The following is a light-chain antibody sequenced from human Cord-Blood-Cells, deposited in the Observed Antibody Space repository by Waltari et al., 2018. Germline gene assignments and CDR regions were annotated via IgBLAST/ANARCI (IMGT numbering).Light chain of an antibody. J-gene: IGKJ1*01. CDR3: QQYYSTPWT. V-gene: IGKV4-1*01. Sequence: DIVMTQYPDSLAVSLGERATINCKSSQSVLYSSNNKNYLAWYQQKPGQPPKLLIYWASTRESGVPARLSGSGSGTDFTLTSSSLQAEDVAVYYCQQYYSTPWTFGQGTKVEIK. CDR1: QSVLYSSNNKNY. CDR2: WAS.